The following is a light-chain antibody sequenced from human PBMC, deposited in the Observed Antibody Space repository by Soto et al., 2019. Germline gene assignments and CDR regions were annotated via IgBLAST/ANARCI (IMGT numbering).Light chain of an antibody. J-gene: IGLJ2*01. V-gene: IGLV2-14*01. CDR2: DVS. CDR3: SSYTSRSTLV. Sequence: QSALTQPASVSGSPGQSITISCTGTSSDVGDYNYVSWYQQHPGKAPKLMIYDVSNRPSGVSNRFSGSKSGNTASLTISGLQAEDEGDYYCSSYTSRSTLVFGGGTKLTVL. CDR1: SSDVGDYNY.